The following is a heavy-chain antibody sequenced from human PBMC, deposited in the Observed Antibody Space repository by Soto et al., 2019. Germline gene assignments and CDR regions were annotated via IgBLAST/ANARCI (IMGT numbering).Heavy chain of an antibody. J-gene: IGHJ6*02. CDR1: GFTFNSHA. CDR2: ISGSGGST. D-gene: IGHD3-22*01. CDR3: AKLLHLAYYYGMDV. Sequence: GGSLRLSCAASGFTFNSHAMSWVRQAPGKGLEWVSSISGSGGSTYYADSVKDRFTISRDNSKSTLYLQMSSLRAEDTAVYYCAKLLHLAYYYGMDVWGQGTTVTVSS. V-gene: IGHV3-23*01.